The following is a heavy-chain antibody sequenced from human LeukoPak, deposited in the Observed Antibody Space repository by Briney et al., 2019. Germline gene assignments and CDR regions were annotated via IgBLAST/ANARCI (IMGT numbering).Heavy chain of an antibody. CDR2: IYYSGST. CDR1: GGSISSYY. D-gene: IGHD6-25*01. CDR3: ASKRLGAKLDY. J-gene: IGHJ4*02. V-gene: IGHV4-59*01. Sequence: SETLSLTCTVSGGSISSYYWSWIRQPPGKGLEWIGYIYYSGSTNYNPSLKSRVTISVDTSKNQFSLKLSSVTAADTAVYYCASKRLGAKLDYWGQGTLVTVSS.